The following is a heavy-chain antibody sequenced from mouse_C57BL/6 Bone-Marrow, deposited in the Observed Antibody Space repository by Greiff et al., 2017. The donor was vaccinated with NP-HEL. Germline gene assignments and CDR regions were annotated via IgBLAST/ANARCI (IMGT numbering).Heavy chain of an antibody. CDR3: ARHGSTRGDYFDY. CDR2: IYPGDGDT. D-gene: IGHD1-1*01. Sequence: VMLVESGAELVKPGASVKLSCKASGYAFSSYGMNWVKQGPGKGLEWIGQIYPGDGDTNYNGKFKGKATLTADKASSTAYMQLSSLTSEDSAVYFCARHGSTRGDYFDYWGQGTTLTVSS. J-gene: IGHJ2*01. CDR1: GYAFSSYG. V-gene: IGHV1-80*01.